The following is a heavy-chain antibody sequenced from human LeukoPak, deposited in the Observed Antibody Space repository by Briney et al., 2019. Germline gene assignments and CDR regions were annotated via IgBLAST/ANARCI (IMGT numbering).Heavy chain of an antibody. CDR1: GGSISSYY. Sequence: TSETLSLTCTVSGGSISSYYWSWIRQPPGKGQEWIGYIYYSGSTNYNPSLKSRVTISVDTSKNQFSLKLSSVTAADTAVYYCARRLISVDTAMVQSGFDYWGQGTLVTVSS. CDR3: ARRLISVDTAMVQSGFDY. J-gene: IGHJ4*02. CDR2: IYYSGST. D-gene: IGHD5-18*01. V-gene: IGHV4-59*08.